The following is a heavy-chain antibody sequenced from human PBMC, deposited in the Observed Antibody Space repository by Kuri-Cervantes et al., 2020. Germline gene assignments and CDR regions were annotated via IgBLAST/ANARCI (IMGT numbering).Heavy chain of an antibody. Sequence: GESLKISCAASGFTFSSYWMHWVRQAPGKGLVWVSRIYSDGSNTYYADSVKGRFTISRDNAKNTLYLQMNSLRAEDTAVFYCARGWGGRLPFFDYWGQGTLVTVSS. V-gene: IGHV3-74*01. D-gene: IGHD6-19*01. CDR3: ARGWGGRLPFFDY. CDR1: GFTFSSYW. CDR2: IYSDGSNT. J-gene: IGHJ4*02.